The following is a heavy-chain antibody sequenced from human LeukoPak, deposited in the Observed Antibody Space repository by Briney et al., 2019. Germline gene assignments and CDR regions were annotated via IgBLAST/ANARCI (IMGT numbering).Heavy chain of an antibody. V-gene: IGHV5-51*01. CDR3: ARRQYYGSGSYAPFDY. J-gene: IGHJ4*02. CDR1: GYSFTSYW. D-gene: IGHD3-10*01. Sequence: GESLKISCKSSGYSFTSYWIGWVRQMPGKGLEWMGIIYPGDSDTRYSPSFQGQVTISADKSISTAYLQWSSLKASDTAMYYCARRQYYGSGSYAPFDYWGQGTLVTVSS. CDR2: IYPGDSDT.